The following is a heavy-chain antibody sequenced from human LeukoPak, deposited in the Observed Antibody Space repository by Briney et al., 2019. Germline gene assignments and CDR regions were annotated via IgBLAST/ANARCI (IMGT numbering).Heavy chain of an antibody. Sequence: GGALRLSCAASGFTFSSYAMSWVRQAPGKGLEGVAGIWYDGSNKYYADSVKGRFTISRDNSNNTLYLQMNSLRAEDTAVYYCATTKRPQYYYDSSGQFDYWGQGTLVTVSS. J-gene: IGHJ4*02. D-gene: IGHD3-22*01. CDR3: ATTKRPQYYYDSSGQFDY. CDR2: IWYDGSNK. V-gene: IGHV3-33*08. CDR1: GFTFSSYA.